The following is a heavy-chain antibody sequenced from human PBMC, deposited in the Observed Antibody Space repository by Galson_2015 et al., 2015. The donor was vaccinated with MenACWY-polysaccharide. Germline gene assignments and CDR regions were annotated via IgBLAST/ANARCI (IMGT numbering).Heavy chain of an antibody. D-gene: IGHD6-19*01. Sequence: KPSETLSLTCTVSGGSISSYRWTWIRQPPGKGLEWIGYIYYTGTTKYNPSLTSRVTISVDTSKKYFSLKLSSVTAADTAVYYCAGLVAGSPFGWFDPWGQGTLVTVSS. J-gene: IGHJ5*02. V-gene: IGHV4-59*01. CDR1: GGSISSYR. CDR2: IYYTGTT. CDR3: AGLVAGSPFGWFDP.